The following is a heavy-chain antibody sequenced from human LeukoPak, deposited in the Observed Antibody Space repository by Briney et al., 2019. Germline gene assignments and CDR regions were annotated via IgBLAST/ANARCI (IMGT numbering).Heavy chain of an antibody. V-gene: IGHV3-21*01. CDR1: GFTFSTYN. J-gene: IGHJ4*02. Sequence: PGGSLRLSCAASGFTFSTYNMNWVRQAPGKGLEWVSSICINSGYIYYANSVKGRFTISRDNAKNSLYLQMNSLRAEDTAVYYCARDRNYYDSSGYYSLVDYWGQGTLVTVSS. CDR2: ICINSGYI. CDR3: ARDRNYYDSSGYYSLVDY. D-gene: IGHD3-22*01.